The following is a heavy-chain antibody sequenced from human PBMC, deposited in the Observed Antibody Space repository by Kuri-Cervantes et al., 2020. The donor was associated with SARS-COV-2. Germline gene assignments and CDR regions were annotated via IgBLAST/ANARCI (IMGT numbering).Heavy chain of an antibody. J-gene: IGHJ4*02. V-gene: IGHV1-3*01. CDR1: GYTFTSYA. CDR2: INAGNGNT. CDR3: ARLSTKTEIGDFDY. Sequence: ASVKVSCKASGYTFTSYAMHWVRQAPGQRLEWMGWINAGNGNTKYSQKFQGRVTITRDTSASTAYMELSSLRSEDTAVYYCARLSTKTEIGDFDYWGQGTLVTVSS. D-gene: IGHD5/OR15-5a*01.